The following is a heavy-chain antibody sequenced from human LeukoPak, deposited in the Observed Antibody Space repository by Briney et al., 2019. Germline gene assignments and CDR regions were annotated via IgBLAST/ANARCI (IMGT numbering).Heavy chain of an antibody. J-gene: IGHJ4*02. D-gene: IGHD2-8*01. CDR3: ARGLDFGVLMVYAIPPPPFDY. CDR1: GYSISSGYY. Sequence: SETLSLTCTVSGYSISSGYYWGWIRQPPGKGLEWIGSIYHSGSTYYNPSLKSRVTISVDTSKNQFSLKLSSVTAADTAVYYCARGLDFGVLMVYAIPPPPFDYWGQGTLVTVSS. V-gene: IGHV4-38-2*02. CDR2: IYHSGST.